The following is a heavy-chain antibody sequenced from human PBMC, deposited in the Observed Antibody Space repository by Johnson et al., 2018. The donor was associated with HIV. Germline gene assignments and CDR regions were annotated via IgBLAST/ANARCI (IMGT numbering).Heavy chain of an antibody. CDR3: ARWFLTGTPRDAFDI. D-gene: IGHD3-9*01. CDR2: IWYDGREK. CDR1: GFTFSTYG. Sequence: VQLVESGGGVVQPGRSLRLSCAASGFTFSTYGMHWVRQAPGKGLEWVALIWYDGREKDYADSVKGRFTISRDNSKNTLYLQMNSLRAEDTAVYYCARWFLTGTPRDAFDIWGQGTMVTVSS. V-gene: IGHV3-33*01. J-gene: IGHJ3*02.